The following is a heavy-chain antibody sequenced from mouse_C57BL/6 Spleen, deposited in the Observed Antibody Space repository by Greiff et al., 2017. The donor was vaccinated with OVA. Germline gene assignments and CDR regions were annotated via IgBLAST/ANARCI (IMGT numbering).Heavy chain of an antibody. V-gene: IGHV5-17*01. Sequence: EVQLVESGGGLVKPGGSLKLSCAASGFTFSDYGMHWVRQAPEKGLEWVAYISSGSSTIYYADTVKGRFTISRDNAKNTLFLQMTSLRSEDTAMDYCARPITTVVALDYWGQGTTLTVSS. CDR1: GFTFSDYG. D-gene: IGHD1-1*01. CDR3: ARPITTVVALDY. J-gene: IGHJ2*01. CDR2: ISSGSSTI.